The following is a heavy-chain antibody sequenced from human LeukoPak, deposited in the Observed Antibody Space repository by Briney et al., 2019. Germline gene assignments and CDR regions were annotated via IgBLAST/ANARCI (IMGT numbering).Heavy chain of an antibody. CDR2: VSSSSTAI. J-gene: IGHJ3*02. Sequence: GGSLRLSCAAYGFTFSSYTMNWVRQAPGKGLEWIAYVSSSSTAINYADSVKGRFTISRDNAKNSLYLQMNSLRAEDTAVYYCAKDQDNTSGWYFAFDIWGQGTMVTVSS. CDR1: GFTFSSYT. CDR3: AKDQDNTSGWYFAFDI. V-gene: IGHV3-48*04. D-gene: IGHD6-19*01.